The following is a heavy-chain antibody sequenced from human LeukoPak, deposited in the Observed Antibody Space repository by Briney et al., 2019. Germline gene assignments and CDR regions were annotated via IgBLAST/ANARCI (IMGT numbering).Heavy chain of an antibody. V-gene: IGHV4-59*08. J-gene: IGHJ5*02. CDR1: GGSISSYY. CDR3: ARDVGCSSTSCAWFDP. D-gene: IGHD2-2*01. Sequence: PSETLSLTCTVSGGSISSYYWSWIRQPPGKGLEWIGYIYYSGSTNYNPSLKSRVTISVDTSKNQFSLKLSSVTAADTAVYYCARDVGCSSTSCAWFDPWGQGTLVTVSS. CDR2: IYYSGST.